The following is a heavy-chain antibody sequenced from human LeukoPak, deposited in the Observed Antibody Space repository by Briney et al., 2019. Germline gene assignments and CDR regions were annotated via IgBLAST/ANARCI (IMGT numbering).Heavy chain of an antibody. D-gene: IGHD3-3*01. V-gene: IGHV4-61*02. J-gene: IGHJ4*02. CDR1: GGSISSSSYY. CDR3: ARDDYDLDRSFDY. CDR2: IYTSGST. Sequence: SETLSLTCTVSGGSISSSSYYWSWIRQPAGKGLEWIGRIYTSGSTNYNPSLKSRVTMSVDTSKNQFSLKLSSVTAADTAVYYCARDDYDLDRSFDYWGQGTLVTVSS.